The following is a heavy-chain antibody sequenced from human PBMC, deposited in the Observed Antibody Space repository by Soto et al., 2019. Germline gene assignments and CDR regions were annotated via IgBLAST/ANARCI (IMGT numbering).Heavy chain of an antibody. V-gene: IGHV4-39*01. J-gene: IGHJ4*02. CDR1: GGSISSSSYS. CDR2: ISYGGST. Sequence: WETLSLTSTVSGGSISSSSYSWGWVRQPPGKGLEWIGSISYGGSTSNNPSLNSRVTISVDTSKNQLSLRLYSVTDAETAVYYCARFDYWGQGILVTVT. CDR3: ARFDY.